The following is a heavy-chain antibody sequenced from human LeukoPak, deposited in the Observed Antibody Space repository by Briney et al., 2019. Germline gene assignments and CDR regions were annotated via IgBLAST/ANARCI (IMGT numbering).Heavy chain of an antibody. D-gene: IGHD3-3*01. V-gene: IGHV3-48*03. J-gene: IGHJ4*02. CDR2: ISSSGSTI. CDR3: ASSYYDFWSGYSPSYYFDY. CDR1: GFTFSSYE. Sequence: GGSLRLSCAASGFTFSSYEMNWVRQAPGKGLEWVSYISSSGSTIYYADSVKGRFTISRDNAKTSLYLQMNRLRAEDTAVYYCASSYYDFWSGYSPSYYFDYWGQGTLVTVSS.